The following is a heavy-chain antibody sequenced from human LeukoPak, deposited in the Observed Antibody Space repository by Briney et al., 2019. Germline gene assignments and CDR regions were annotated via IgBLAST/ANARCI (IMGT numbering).Heavy chain of an antibody. CDR3: AKGEEEWLFGY. CDR2: IWYDGSNK. J-gene: IGHJ4*02. CDR1: GFTFSSYG. V-gene: IGHV3-33*06. Sequence: PGGSLRLSCAASGFTFSSYGMHWVRQAPGKGLEWVAVIWYDGSNKYYADSVKGRFTISRDNSKNTLYLQMNSLRAEDTAVYYCAKGEEEWLFGYWGQGTLVTVSS. D-gene: IGHD6-19*01.